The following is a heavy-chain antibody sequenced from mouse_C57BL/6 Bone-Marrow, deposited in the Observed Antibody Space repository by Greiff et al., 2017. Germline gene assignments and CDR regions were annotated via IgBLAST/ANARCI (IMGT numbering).Heavy chain of an antibody. CDR1: GYTFTDYY. CDR2: INPNNGGT. Sequence: VQLQQSGPELVKPGASVKISCKASGYTFTDYYMNWVKQSHGKSLEWIGDINPNNGGTSYNQKFKGKATLTVDKSSSTAYMELRSLTSEDSAVYYCARGGVYDYEDAMDYWGQGTSVTVSS. V-gene: IGHV1-26*01. J-gene: IGHJ4*01. D-gene: IGHD2-4*01. CDR3: ARGGVYDYEDAMDY.